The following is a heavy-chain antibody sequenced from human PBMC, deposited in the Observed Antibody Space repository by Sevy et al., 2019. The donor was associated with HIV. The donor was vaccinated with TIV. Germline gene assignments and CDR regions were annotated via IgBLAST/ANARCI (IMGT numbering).Heavy chain of an antibody. CDR3: ARDSEPCDYEHWFDP. Sequence: GGSLRLSCAAYGFTFSSYSMNWVRQAPGKGLEWVSPISSSSSYIYYADSVKGRFTISRDNPKNSLYLQMNSLRAEDTVVYYCARDSEPCDYEHWFDPWGQGTLVTVSS. CDR2: ISSSSSYI. D-gene: IGHD4-17*01. CDR1: GFTFSSYS. V-gene: IGHV3-21*01. J-gene: IGHJ5*02.